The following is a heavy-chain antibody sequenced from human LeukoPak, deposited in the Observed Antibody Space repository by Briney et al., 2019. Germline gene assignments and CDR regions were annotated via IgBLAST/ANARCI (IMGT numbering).Heavy chain of an antibody. D-gene: IGHD4-11*01. CDR3: ARVPINELYDYSNYEGGYYYYMDV. CDR1: GGTFSSYA. CDR2: IIPIFGTA. J-gene: IGHJ6*03. V-gene: IGHV1-69*05. Sequence: ASVKVSCKASGGTFSSYAISWVRQAPGQGLEWMGGIIPIFGTANYAQKFQGRVTITTDESTSTAYMELSSLRSEDTAVYYCARVPINELYDYSNYEGGYYYYMDVWGKGTTVTVSS.